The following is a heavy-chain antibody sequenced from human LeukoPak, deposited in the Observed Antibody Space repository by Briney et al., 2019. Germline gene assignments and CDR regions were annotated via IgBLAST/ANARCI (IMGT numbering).Heavy chain of an antibody. D-gene: IGHD2-2*01. CDR2: IYPGDSDT. Sequence: AGESLKISCKGSGYSFTTYWIGWVRQMPGKGLEWMGIIYPGDSDTRYSPSFQGQVTISVDKSISTAYLQWSSLKASDTAMYYCARLMEGYCSSTSCYLDAFDIWGQGTMVTVSS. V-gene: IGHV5-51*01. CDR3: ARLMEGYCSSTSCYLDAFDI. CDR1: GYSFTTYW. J-gene: IGHJ3*02.